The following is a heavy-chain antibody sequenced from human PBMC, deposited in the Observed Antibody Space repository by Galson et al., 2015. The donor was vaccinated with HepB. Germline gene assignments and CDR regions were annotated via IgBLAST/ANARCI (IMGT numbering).Heavy chain of an antibody. J-gene: IGHJ4*02. CDR2: IKSKTDGGTT. CDR1: GFTFSNAW. CDR3: TTDDVEAVAGTPPFDY. Sequence: SLRLSCAASGFTFSNAWMSWVRQAPGKGLEWVGRIKSKTDGGTTDYAAPVKGRFTISRDDSKNTLYLQMNSLKTEDTAVYYCTTDDVEAVAGTPPFDYWGQGTLVTVSS. D-gene: IGHD6-19*01. V-gene: IGHV3-15*01.